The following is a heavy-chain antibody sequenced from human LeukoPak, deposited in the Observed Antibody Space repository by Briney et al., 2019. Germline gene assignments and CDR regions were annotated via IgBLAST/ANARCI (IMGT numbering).Heavy chain of an antibody. V-gene: IGHV5-51*01. D-gene: IGHD2-21*02. CDR3: TRLPALARDLFYYSMDL. CDR2: IYPGDSHI. Sequence: GESLKISCQGIGYSFTDYWIGWVRQMPGKGLEWMALIYPGDSHIRYSPSFQSQVTISADKSINTAHLQWSSLKASDTAIYYCTRLPALARDLFYYSMDLWGQGTEVTVSS. J-gene: IGHJ6*02. CDR1: GYSFTDYW.